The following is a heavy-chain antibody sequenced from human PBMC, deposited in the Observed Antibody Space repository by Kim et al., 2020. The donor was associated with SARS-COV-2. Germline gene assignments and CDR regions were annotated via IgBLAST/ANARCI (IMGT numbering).Heavy chain of an antibody. CDR3: ARSRYAAA. Sequence: GGSLRLSCAASGFTFMTYWMSWVLKAPGKGLEGGGRIKQDGSEKYYVDVVKGRFTISKDNAKNSLYLQMTSLRAEDTAVYYCARSRYAAAWGQGTLVTVSS. V-gene: IGHV3-7*03. D-gene: IGHD6-13*01. J-gene: IGHJ4*02. CDR2: IKQDGSEK. CDR1: GFTFMTYW.